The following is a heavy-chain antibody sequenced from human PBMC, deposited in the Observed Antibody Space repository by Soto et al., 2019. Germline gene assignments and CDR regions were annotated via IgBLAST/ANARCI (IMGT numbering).Heavy chain of an antibody. Sequence: GESLKISCKGSGYSFTSYWIGWVRQMPGKGLEWMGIIYPGDSDTRYSPSFQGQVTISADKSISTAYLQWSSLKASDTAMYYCARLGPPDIAAAGTEYYYYMDVWGKGTTVTVSS. CDR3: ARLGPPDIAAAGTEYYYYMDV. CDR1: GYSFTSYW. D-gene: IGHD6-13*01. V-gene: IGHV5-51*01. CDR2: IYPGDSDT. J-gene: IGHJ6*03.